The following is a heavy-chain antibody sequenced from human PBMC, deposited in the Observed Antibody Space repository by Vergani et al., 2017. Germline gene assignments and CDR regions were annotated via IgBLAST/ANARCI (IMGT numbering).Heavy chain of an antibody. Sequence: QVQLQESGPGLVKPSETLSLTCAVSGYSISSVYYWGWIRQPPGKGLEWIGSIYHSGSTYYNPSLKGRVTISVDTSKNQFSLKLSSVTAADTAVYYCASSSIVVVGFDLWGRGTLVTVSS. CDR2: IYHSGST. D-gene: IGHD3-22*01. V-gene: IGHV4-38-2*01. J-gene: IGHJ2*01. CDR1: GYSISSVYY. CDR3: ASSSIVVVGFDL.